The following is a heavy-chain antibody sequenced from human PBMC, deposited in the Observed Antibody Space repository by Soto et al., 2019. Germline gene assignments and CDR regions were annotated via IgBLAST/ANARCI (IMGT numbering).Heavy chain of an antibody. CDR1: GVSVSSGDYY. Sequence: QVQLQESGPGLVKPSQTLSLSCNVYGVSVSSGDYYWSWIRQHAGGGLEWIGYIDRSGSTYYRPSLRGRVIMSVDTTTNQISLRLLSVTAADTAMYYCERDSGGNSENYYGLDVWGHATTVTVSS. D-gene: IGHD1-1*01. V-gene: IGHV4-31*03. J-gene: IGHJ6*02. CDR2: IDRSGST. CDR3: ERDSGGNSENYYGLDV.